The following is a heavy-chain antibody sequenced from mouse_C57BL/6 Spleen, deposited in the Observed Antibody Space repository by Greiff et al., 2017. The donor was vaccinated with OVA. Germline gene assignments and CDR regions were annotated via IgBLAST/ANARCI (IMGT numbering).Heavy chain of an antibody. CDR2: IDPSDSYT. CDR1: GYTFTSYW. J-gene: IGHJ2*01. CDR3: ARTRTYYLDY. D-gene: IGHD2-14*01. Sequence: QVQLQQPGAELVMPGASVKLSCKASGYTFTSYWMHWVKQRPGQGLEWIGEIDPSDSYTNYNQKFKGKSTLTVDKSSSTAYMQLSSLTSEDSAVYYCARTRTYYLDYWGQGTTLTVSS. V-gene: IGHV1-69*01.